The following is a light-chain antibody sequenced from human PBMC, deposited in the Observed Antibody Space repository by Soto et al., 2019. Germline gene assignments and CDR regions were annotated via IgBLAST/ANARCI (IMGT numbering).Light chain of an antibody. CDR3: SSYTSSSTPYV. CDR2: DNN. J-gene: IGLJ1*01. V-gene: IGLV1-51*01. CDR1: SSNIGDNS. Sequence: QSVLTQPPSMSAAPGQMVAISCSGTSSNIGDNSVSWYQHFPGTAPKVLIYDNNRRPSGIPDRFSGSKSGTSATLTIIGLQTGDEADYYCSSYTSSSTPYVFGTGTKLTVL.